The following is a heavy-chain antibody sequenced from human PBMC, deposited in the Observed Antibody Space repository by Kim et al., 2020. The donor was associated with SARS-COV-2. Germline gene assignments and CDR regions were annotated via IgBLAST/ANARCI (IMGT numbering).Heavy chain of an antibody. V-gene: IGHV1-2*02. D-gene: IGHD4-17*01. J-gene: IGHJ6*02. CDR3: ASLSPLRDGDYYYGMDV. CDR1: GYTFTGYY. Sequence: ASVKVSCKASGYTFTGYYMHWVRQAPGQGLEWMGWINPNSGGTNYAQKFQGRVTMTRDTSISTAYMELSRLRSDDTAVYYCASLSPLRDGDYYYGMDVWGQGTTVTVSS. CDR2: INPNSGGT.